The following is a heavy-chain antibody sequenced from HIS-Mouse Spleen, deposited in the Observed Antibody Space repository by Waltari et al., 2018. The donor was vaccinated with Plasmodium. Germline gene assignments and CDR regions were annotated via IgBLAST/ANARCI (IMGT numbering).Heavy chain of an antibody. V-gene: IGHV4-31*03. CDR2: IYYSGST. Sequence: QVQLQESGPGLVKPSQTLSLTCTVSAGPIRSGGYYWSWTRQHPGKGLEWIGYIYYSGSTYYNPSLKSRVTISVDTSKNQFSLKLSSVTAADTAVYYCARSIAATVTFYFDYWGQGTLVTVSS. J-gene: IGHJ4*02. CDR1: AGPIRSGGYY. D-gene: IGHD6-13*01. CDR3: ARSIAATVTFYFDY.